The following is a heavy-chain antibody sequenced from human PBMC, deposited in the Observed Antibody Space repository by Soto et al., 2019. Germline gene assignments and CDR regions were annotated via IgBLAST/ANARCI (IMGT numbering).Heavy chain of an antibody. Sequence: PGESLKISCKGSGYSFTSYSIGWVRQTPGTGLEWMGIIYPVDYDTRYSPSLQGQVTISADKSISTAYLGWSSLKGSDTAMYYCASLHGPTYYGIDVWGQGTTVTVSS. CDR2: IYPVDYDT. CDR3: ASLHGPTYYGIDV. CDR1: GYSFTSYS. V-gene: IGHV5-51*01. J-gene: IGHJ6*02.